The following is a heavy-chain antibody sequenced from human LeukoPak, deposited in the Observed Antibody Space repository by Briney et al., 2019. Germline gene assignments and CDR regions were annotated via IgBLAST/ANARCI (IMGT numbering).Heavy chain of an antibody. V-gene: IGHV3-48*03. J-gene: IGHJ4*02. Sequence: GGSLRLSCAASGFTFNSYEMNWVRQAPGKGLEWVSYLTSSGGTKYYADSVKGRFTISRDNAKNSLFLQMNSLRAEDTAVYYCARTPFGYSDYWGQGTLVTVSS. CDR2: LTSSGGTK. CDR1: GFTFNSYE. D-gene: IGHD5-24*01. CDR3: ARTPFGYSDY.